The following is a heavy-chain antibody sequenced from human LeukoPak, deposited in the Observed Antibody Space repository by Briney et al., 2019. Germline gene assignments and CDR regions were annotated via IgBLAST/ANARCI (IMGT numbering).Heavy chain of an antibody. Sequence: GGSLRLSCAAPGFTFNSYTMHWVRQAPGKGLEWVAVMSSDGNKKFYAEYVKGRFTISRDNAKNSLYLQMNSLRAEDTAVYYCARDRGDYFDYWGQGTLVTVSS. CDR2: MSSDGNKK. CDR1: GFTFNSYT. V-gene: IGHV3-30-3*01. J-gene: IGHJ4*02. D-gene: IGHD4-17*01. CDR3: ARDRGDYFDY.